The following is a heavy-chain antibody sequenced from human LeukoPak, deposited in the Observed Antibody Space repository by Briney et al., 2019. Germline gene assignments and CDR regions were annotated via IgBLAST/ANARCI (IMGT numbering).Heavy chain of an antibody. J-gene: IGHJ6*02. D-gene: IGHD2-2*01. Sequence: ASVKVSCKASGYTFTGYYMHWVRQAPGQGLEWMGWINPNSGGTNYAQKFQGRVTMTRDTSISTAYMELSRLRFDDTAVYYCAREQVVVVPAGEYYYYGMDVWGQGTTVTVSS. CDR2: INPNSGGT. CDR1: GYTFTGYY. V-gene: IGHV1-2*02. CDR3: AREQVVVVPAGEYYYYGMDV.